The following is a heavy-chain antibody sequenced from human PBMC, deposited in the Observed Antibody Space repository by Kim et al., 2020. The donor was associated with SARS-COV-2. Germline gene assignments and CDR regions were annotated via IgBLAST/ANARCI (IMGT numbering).Heavy chain of an antibody. CDR3: ASREVAAAGGYYYYGMDV. J-gene: IGHJ6*02. V-gene: IGHV3-23*01. CDR2: ISGSGGST. Sequence: GGSLILSCAASGFTFSSYAMSWVRQAPGKGLEWVSAISGSGGSTYYADSVKGRFTISRDNSKNTLYLQMNSLRAEDTAVYYCASREVAAAGGYYYYGMDVWGQGTTVTVSS. D-gene: IGHD6-13*01. CDR1: GFTFSSYA.